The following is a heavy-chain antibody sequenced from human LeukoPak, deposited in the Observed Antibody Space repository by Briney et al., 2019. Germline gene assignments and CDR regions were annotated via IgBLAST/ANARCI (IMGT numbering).Heavy chain of an antibody. CDR3: ARGQTWSGINWFDP. CDR1: GGSFSGYY. CDR2: INHSGST. Sequence: SETLSLTCAVYGGSFSGYYWSWIRQPPGKGLEWIGEINHSGSTNYNPSLKSRVTISVDTSKIQFSLKLSSVTAADTAVYYCARGQTWSGINWFDPWGQGTLVTVSS. V-gene: IGHV4-34*01. J-gene: IGHJ5*02. D-gene: IGHD3-10*01.